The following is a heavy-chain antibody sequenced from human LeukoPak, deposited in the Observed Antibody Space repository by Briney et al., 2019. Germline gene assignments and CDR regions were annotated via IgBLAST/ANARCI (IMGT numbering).Heavy chain of an antibody. CDR2: ITTSSSYT. CDR1: GFSFSSYN. D-gene: IGHD3-22*01. V-gene: IGHV3-21*04. CDR3: VKSDSSGYYLGA. Sequence: GGSLRLSCEASGFSFSSYNMDWVRQTPGKGLEWISSITTSSSYTFYADSVKGRFTISRDNAKNSLYLQMNSLRAEDTALYYCVKSDSSGYYLGAWGQGTLVTVSS. J-gene: IGHJ5*02.